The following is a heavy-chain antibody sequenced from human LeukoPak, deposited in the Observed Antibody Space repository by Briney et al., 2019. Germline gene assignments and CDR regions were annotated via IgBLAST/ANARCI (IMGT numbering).Heavy chain of an antibody. CDR2: INHSGST. CDR3: ATGATGDAFDI. J-gene: IGHJ3*02. CDR1: GGSFSGYY. Sequence: SETLSLTCAVYGGSFSGYYWSWIRQPPGKGLEWIGEINHSGSTNYNPSLKSRVTISVDTSKNQFSLKLSSVTAADTAVYYCATGATGDAFDIWGQGTMVTVSS. V-gene: IGHV4-34*01. D-gene: IGHD1-26*01.